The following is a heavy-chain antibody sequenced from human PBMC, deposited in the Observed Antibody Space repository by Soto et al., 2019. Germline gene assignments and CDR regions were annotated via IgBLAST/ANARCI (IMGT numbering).Heavy chain of an antibody. CDR2: IYHTGST. Sequence: QLQLQESGSGLVKPSQTLSLTCTVSGGSISSGGYSWSWIRQQPGKGLEWIGYIYHTGSTDYNPSLKSRVTISVDRSKNPFSLKLSSVTAADTAVYYCARYQTTVTSDDYWGQVTLVTVAS. CDR3: ARYQTTVTSDDY. CDR1: GGSISSGGYS. J-gene: IGHJ4*02. V-gene: IGHV4-30-2*01. D-gene: IGHD4-17*01.